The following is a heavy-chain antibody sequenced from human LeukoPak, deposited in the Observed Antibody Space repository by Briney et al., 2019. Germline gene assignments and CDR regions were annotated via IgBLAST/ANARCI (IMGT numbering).Heavy chain of an antibody. J-gene: IGHJ6*03. CDR1: GGYLSCYY. D-gene: IGHD6-13*01. CDR3: ARLGRIAAAGTGFYYYMDF. Sequence: PSETLSLTRAVYGGYLSCYYCSWIRQPPGKGLEGSGEINHSGSTNYHPSLKGRVTQPLEQSKNQFSLTLSSVTAADTAVYYCARLGRIAAAGTGFYYYMDFWGKGTTVTVSS. CDR2: INHSGST. V-gene: IGHV4-34*01.